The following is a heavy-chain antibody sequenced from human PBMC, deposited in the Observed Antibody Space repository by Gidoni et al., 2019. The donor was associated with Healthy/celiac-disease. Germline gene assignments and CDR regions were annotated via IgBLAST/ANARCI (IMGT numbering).Heavy chain of an antibody. J-gene: IGHJ5*02. D-gene: IGHD3-22*01. V-gene: IGHV4-61*02. CDR3: ARDRAFYDSSGFLNWFDP. CDR2: IYTSGST. CDR1: GGSISSGSYY. Sequence: QVQLQESGPGLVKPSQTLSLTCTVSGGSISSGSYYWSWIRQPAGKGLEWIGRIYTSGSTNYNPSLKSRVTISVDTSKNQFSLKLSSVTAADKAVYYCARDRAFYDSSGFLNWFDPWGQGTLVTVSS.